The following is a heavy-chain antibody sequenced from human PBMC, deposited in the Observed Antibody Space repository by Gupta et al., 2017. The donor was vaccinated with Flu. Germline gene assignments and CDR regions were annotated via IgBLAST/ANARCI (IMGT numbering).Heavy chain of an antibody. J-gene: IGHJ4*02. CDR3: ARDSGGYYRALDF. CDR2: IKYDGSEE. Sequence: ASEFTFSSYWMTWVRQPPGKGLEWVANIKYDGSEEFYVDSVKGRFTVSRDNAKKSLYLQMNSLRSEDTAVYYCARDSGGYYRALDFWGQGTLVTVSA. D-gene: IGHD1-26*01. V-gene: IGHV3-7*01. CDR1: EFTFSSYW.